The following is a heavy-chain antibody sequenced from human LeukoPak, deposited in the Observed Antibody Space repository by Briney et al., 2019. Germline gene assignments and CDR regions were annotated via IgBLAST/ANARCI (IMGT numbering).Heavy chain of an antibody. J-gene: IGHJ6*02. CDR2: ISITTSKP. Sequence: ASVKVSCKASGYTFANHGIIWVRQAPGQGLEWMAMISITTSKPTYAQKFQGRVTVTTDSSTNTAYMELRNLTSDDTAVYYCATVAKYYYGSGSKDFYYYAMDVWGQGTTVTVSS. CDR1: GYTFANHG. V-gene: IGHV1-18*01. D-gene: IGHD3-10*01. CDR3: ATVAKYYYGSGSKDFYYYAMDV.